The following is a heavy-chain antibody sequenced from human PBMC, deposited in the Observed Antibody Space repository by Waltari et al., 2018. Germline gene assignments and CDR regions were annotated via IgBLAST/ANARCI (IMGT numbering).Heavy chain of an antibody. J-gene: IGHJ4*02. CDR1: GYSCTGYS. Sequence: QVQLVQSGAEAKKPGASASVSCKACGYSCTGYSMHWWRQAPGQGLEWMGWINPNSGGTTYAQKFQCRVTMTRDTSISTAYMGLSRLRSDDTAVYYCASGDWGGVNGYWGQGTLVTVSS. CDR3: ASGDWGGVNGY. D-gene: IGHD3-16*01. V-gene: IGHV1-2*02. CDR2: INPNSGGT.